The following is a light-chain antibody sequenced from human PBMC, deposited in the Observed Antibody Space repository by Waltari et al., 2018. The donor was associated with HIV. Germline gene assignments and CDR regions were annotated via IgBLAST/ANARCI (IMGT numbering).Light chain of an antibody. CDR1: ALSKQY. V-gene: IGLV3-25*03. CDR3: QSPDSSGTYVG. CDR2: KDS. J-gene: IGLJ2*01. Sequence: SYELTQPPSVSVSPGQTARITCSGDALSKQYAYWYKQKPGQAPMLVIYKDSERPSGIPERFSGSSSGTTVTLTISGVQAEDEADYYCQSPDSSGTYVGFGGGTKLTVL.